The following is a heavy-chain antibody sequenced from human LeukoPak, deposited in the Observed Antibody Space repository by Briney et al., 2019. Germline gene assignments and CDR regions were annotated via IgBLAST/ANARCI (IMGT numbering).Heavy chain of an antibody. CDR2: IVNDGTTT. CDR1: GFTFSSHW. Sequence: PGGSLRLSYAASGFTFSSHWMHWVRRAPGKGLVWLSLIVNDGTTTTYADSVKGRFTISRDNAKNTMYLQMSSLRAEDTAVYYCARGGASVFDIWGQGTMVTVSS. D-gene: IGHD4-17*01. J-gene: IGHJ3*02. V-gene: IGHV3-74*01. CDR3: ARGGASVFDI.